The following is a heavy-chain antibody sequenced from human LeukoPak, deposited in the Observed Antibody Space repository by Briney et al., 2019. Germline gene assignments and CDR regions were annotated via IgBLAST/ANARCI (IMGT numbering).Heavy chain of an antibody. CDR3: ARLVMVRGVIDY. CDR2: ISSSGSTI. V-gene: IGHV3-48*03. J-gene: IGHJ4*02. D-gene: IGHD3-10*01. Sequence: GGSLRLSCAASGFTFSSYEMNWVRQAPGKGLEWVSYISSSGSTIYYADSVKGRFTISRDNAKNSLYLQMNSLRAEDTAVYYCARLVMVRGVIDYWGQGTLVTVSS. CDR1: GFTFSSYE.